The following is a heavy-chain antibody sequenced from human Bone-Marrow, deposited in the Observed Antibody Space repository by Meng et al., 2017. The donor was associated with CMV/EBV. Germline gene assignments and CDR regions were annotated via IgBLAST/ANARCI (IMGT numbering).Heavy chain of an antibody. Sequence: SVKVSCKASGYTFTGYYMHWVRQAPGQGLEWMGGIIPIFGTANYAQKFQGRVTITTDESTSTAYMELSSLRSEDTAVYYCARDLSFGSYYETGGFDYWGQGTLVTVSS. CDR3: ARDLSFGSYYETGGFDY. J-gene: IGHJ4*02. CDR1: GYTFTGYY. D-gene: IGHD3-10*01. V-gene: IGHV1-69*05. CDR2: IIPIFGTA.